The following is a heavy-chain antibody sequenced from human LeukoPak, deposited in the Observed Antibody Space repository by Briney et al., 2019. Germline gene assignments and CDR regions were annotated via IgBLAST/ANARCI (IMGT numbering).Heavy chain of an antibody. CDR2: INHSGST. V-gene: IGHV4-34*01. J-gene: IGHJ4*02. Sequence: SETLSLTCAVYGGSFSGYYWSWIRQPPGKGLEWIGEINHSGSTNYNPSLKSRVTISVDRSKNQYSLKLNSVTAADTAVYYCARVVEDGYSDYWGQGTLVTVSS. CDR1: GGSFSGYY. D-gene: IGHD5-24*01. CDR3: ARVVEDGYSDY.